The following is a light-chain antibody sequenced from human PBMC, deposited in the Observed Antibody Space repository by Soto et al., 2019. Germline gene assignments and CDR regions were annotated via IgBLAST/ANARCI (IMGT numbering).Light chain of an antibody. CDR3: QQSYSMPPIT. Sequence: DVQMTQSPSSLSASVGDRVTITCRASQSITSHLNWYQQKLGKAPKLLIYGASNLQSGVPSRFSGSGSGTDFTLTISSLQPEDSATYYCQQSYSMPPITFGQGTRLEN. CDR1: QSITSH. CDR2: GAS. V-gene: IGKV1-39*01. J-gene: IGKJ5*01.